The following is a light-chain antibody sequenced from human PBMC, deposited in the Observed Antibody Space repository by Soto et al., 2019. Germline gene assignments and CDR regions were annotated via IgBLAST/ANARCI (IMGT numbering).Light chain of an antibody. CDR3: QQYNDWPQT. CDR2: AAS. Sequence: EIVMTQSPATLSVSPGERATLSCRASQSVDNNLAWYQQQPCQAPRLLGYAASTRATGLPAKYSGSGSGTEFTLTISSLQSEDFAVYYCQQYNDWPQTFGQGTKVEIK. J-gene: IGKJ1*01. V-gene: IGKV3-15*01. CDR1: QSVDNN.